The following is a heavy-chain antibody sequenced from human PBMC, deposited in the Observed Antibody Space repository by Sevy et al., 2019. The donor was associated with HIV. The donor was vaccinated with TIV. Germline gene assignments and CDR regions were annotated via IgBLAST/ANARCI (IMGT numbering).Heavy chain of an antibody. V-gene: IGHV3-30*04. CDR1: GFTFGNHA. CDR2: ISFDGRNE. Sequence: GGSLRLSCAASGFTFGNHAIHWVRQAPGKGLEWVAIISFDGRNEHYADSVKGRFTISRDNSKNTVYLQMTRLRTEETAVYYCARDRCTDGVCFRSGYFDYWGQGTLVTVSS. J-gene: IGHJ4*01. CDR3: ARDRCTDGVCFRSGYFDY. D-gene: IGHD2-8*01.